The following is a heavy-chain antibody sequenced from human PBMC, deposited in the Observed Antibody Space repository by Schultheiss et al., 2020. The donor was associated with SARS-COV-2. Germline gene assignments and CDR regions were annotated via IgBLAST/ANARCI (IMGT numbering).Heavy chain of an antibody. Sequence: GESLKISCAASGFTFSSYDMHWVRQATGKGLEWVSAIGTAGDTYYPGSVKGRFTISRENAKNSLYLQMNSLRAEDTAVYYCARGGDWSDAFDIWGQGTMVTVSS. J-gene: IGHJ3*02. CDR1: GFTFSSYD. D-gene: IGHD2-21*01. CDR2: IGTAGDT. CDR3: ARGGDWSDAFDI. V-gene: IGHV3-13*01.